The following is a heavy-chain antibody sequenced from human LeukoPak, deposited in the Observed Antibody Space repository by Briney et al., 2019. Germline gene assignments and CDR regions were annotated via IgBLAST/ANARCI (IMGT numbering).Heavy chain of an antibody. D-gene: IGHD3-16*02. V-gene: IGHV1-18*01. CDR3: ARQLDDYVWGSYRSQNFDY. CDR1: GYTFTSYG. Sequence: ASVKVSCKASGYTFTSYGISWVRQAPGQGLEWMGWISAYNGNTNYAQKLQGRVTMTTDTSTSTAYMELRSLRSDDTAVYYCARQLDDYVWGSYRSQNFDYWGQGTLVTVSS. J-gene: IGHJ4*02. CDR2: ISAYNGNT.